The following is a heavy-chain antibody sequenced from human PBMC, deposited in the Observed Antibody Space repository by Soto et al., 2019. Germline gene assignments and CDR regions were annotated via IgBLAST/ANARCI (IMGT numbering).Heavy chain of an antibody. Sequence: GGSLRLSCAASGFTFSSYWMSWVRQAPGKGLEWVANIKQDGSEKYYVDSVKGRFTISRDNAKNSLYLQMNSLRAEDSAVYYCARVGATEAFDIWGQGTMVTVSS. V-gene: IGHV3-7*04. CDR2: IKQDGSEK. D-gene: IGHD1-26*01. CDR3: ARVGATEAFDI. J-gene: IGHJ3*02. CDR1: GFTFSSYW.